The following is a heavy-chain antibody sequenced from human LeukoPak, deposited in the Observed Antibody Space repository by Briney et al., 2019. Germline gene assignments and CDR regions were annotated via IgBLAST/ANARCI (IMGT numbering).Heavy chain of an antibody. CDR2: ISGSGGST. J-gene: IGHJ4*02. CDR3: AKDVDIVRAGFDY. D-gene: IGHD5-12*01. V-gene: IGHV3-23*01. Sequence: GGSLRLSCAASGFTFSSYAMSWVRQAPGKGLEWVSAISGSGGSTYYADSVKGRFTISRDNSKNTLYLQTNSLRAEDTAVYYCAKDVDIVRAGFDYWGQGTLVTVSS. CDR1: GFTFSSYA.